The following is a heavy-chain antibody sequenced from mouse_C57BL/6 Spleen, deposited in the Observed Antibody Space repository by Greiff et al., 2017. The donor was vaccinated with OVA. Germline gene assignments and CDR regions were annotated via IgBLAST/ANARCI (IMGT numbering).Heavy chain of an antibody. CDR1: GYTFTSYW. CDR3: ARDYYGREGFDY. Sequence: QVQLQQPGAELVKPGASVKLSCKASGYTFTSYWMHWVKQRPGQGLEWIGMIHPNSGSTNYNEKFKSKATLTVDKSSSTAYMQLSSLTSEDSAVYYCARDYYGREGFDYWGQGTTLTVSS. D-gene: IGHD1-1*01. V-gene: IGHV1-64*01. J-gene: IGHJ2*01. CDR2: IHPNSGST.